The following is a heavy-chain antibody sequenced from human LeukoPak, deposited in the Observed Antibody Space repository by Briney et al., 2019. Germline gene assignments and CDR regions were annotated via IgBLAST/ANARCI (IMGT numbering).Heavy chain of an antibody. CDR1: GYTFTDYY. J-gene: IGHJ4*02. CDR3: ARGSGSYACFLN. V-gene: IGHV1-2*02. CDR2: TNPNSGGT. D-gene: IGHD1-26*01. Sequence: ASVTVSYKASGYTFTDYYMHWVRQAPGQGLEWMGWTNPNSGGTNYAQKFQGRVTMTRDTSISTAYMELSRLRSDDTAVYYCARGSGSYACFLNWGQGTLVTVSS.